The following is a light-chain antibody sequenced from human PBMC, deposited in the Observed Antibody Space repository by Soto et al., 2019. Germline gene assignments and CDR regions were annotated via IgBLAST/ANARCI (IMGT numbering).Light chain of an antibody. CDR2: VNSEGSH. J-gene: IGLJ2*01. V-gene: IGLV4-69*01. CDR3: QTWGSDIQVV. CDR1: SGHSSNA. Sequence: QLVLTQSPSASASLGASVKLTCTLNSGHSSNAIAWHQQQPEHGPRYLMRVNSEGSHITGEGIPDRFSGSSTGAERFLTFARLESEDEDDYSSQTWGSDIQVVFGGGTQLTVL.